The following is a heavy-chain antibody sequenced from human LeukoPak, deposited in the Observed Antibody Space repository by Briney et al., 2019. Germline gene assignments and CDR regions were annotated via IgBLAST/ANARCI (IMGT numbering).Heavy chain of an antibody. CDR2: IYYSGST. Sequence: SETLSLTCTVSGGSISSYYWSWIRQPPGKGLEWIGYIYYSGSTNYNPSLKSRVTISVDTSKNQFPLKLSSVTAADTAVYYCARESYFFDYWGQGTLVTVSS. D-gene: IGHD3-16*02. J-gene: IGHJ4*02. V-gene: IGHV4-59*01. CDR3: ARESYFFDY. CDR1: GGSISSYY.